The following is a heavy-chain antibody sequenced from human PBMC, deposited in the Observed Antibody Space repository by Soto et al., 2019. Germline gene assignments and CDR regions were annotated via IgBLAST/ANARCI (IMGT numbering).Heavy chain of an antibody. V-gene: IGHV3-23*01. J-gene: IGHJ4*02. Sequence: VPMRHSCGAAGVTCRSYAMSWVSKATGKGPEWVSAISGSGGSTYYADSVKGRFTISRDNSKNTLYLQMNSLRAEDTAVYYCAKEFYYYGSGSYYQPLDYWGQGTLVTLSS. D-gene: IGHD3-10*01. CDR2: ISGSGGST. CDR1: GVTCRSYA. CDR3: AKEFYYYGSGSYYQPLDY.